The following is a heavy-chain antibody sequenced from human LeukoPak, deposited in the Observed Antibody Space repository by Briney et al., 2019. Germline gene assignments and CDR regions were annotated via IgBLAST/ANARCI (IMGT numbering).Heavy chain of an antibody. Sequence: SETLSLTCTVSGGSISSGGYYWSWIRQPPGKGLEWIGYIYHSGSTYYNPSLKSRVTISVDRSKNQFSLKLSSVTAADTAVYYCARRADNYGSNGGAFDIWGQGTMVTVSS. V-gene: IGHV4-30-2*02. CDR2: IYHSGST. D-gene: IGHD4/OR15-4a*01. CDR3: ARRADNYGSNGGAFDI. J-gene: IGHJ3*02. CDR1: GGSISSGGYY.